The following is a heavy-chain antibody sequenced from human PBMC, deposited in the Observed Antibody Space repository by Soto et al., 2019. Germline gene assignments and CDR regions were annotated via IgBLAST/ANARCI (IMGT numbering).Heavy chain of an antibody. CDR1: GFTFSNAW. Sequence: PGGSLRLSCAASGFTFSNAWMNWVRRAPGKGLEWVGRIKSKTDGGTTDYAAPVKGRFTISRDDSKNTLYLQMNSLKTEDTAVYYCTTERQLVQSWTKYYYYGMDVWGQGTTVTVSS. J-gene: IGHJ6*02. CDR2: IKSKTDGGTT. V-gene: IGHV3-15*07. CDR3: TTERQLVQSWTKYYYYGMDV. D-gene: IGHD6-6*01.